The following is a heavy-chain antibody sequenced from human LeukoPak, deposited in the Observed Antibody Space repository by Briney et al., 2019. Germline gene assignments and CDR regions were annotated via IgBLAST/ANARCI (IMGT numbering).Heavy chain of an antibody. D-gene: IGHD2-2*01. V-gene: IGHV4-59*12. CDR2: IYYSGST. J-gene: IGHJ4*02. CDR1: GGSINSYY. CDR3: ARFQPSYYFDY. Sequence: SETLSLTCTVSGGSINSYYWSWIRQPPGKGLEWIGYIYYSGSTKYNPSLKSRVSTSVDTSKNQFSLKLSSVSAADTAVYYCARFQPSYYFDYWGQGTLVTVSS.